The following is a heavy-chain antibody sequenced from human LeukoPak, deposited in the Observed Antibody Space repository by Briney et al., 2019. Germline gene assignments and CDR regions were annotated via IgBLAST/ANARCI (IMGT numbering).Heavy chain of an antibody. CDR3: ARDQVSFFQNNGLVYNYGMDG. CDR1: RFTFSSYA. Sequence: PRGSLRLSCAASRFTFSSYAMHWVRQAPGKGLEWVAVISYDGSNKYYADSVKGRFTISRDNSKNTLYLQLNSLTAEDTASYYCARDQVSFFQNNGLVYNYGMDGWGQGATVTVSS. D-gene: IGHD3/OR15-3a*01. J-gene: IGHJ6*02. CDR2: ISYDGSNK. V-gene: IGHV3-30*04.